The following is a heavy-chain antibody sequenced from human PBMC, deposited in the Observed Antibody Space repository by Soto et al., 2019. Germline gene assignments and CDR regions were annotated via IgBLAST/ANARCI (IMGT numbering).Heavy chain of an antibody. D-gene: IGHD3-10*01. J-gene: IGHJ6*02. V-gene: IGHV1-46*01. Sequence: ASVKVSCKASGYTFTSYYMHWVRQAPGQGLEWMGIINPSGGSTSYAQKFQGRVTMTRDTSTSTVYMELSSLRSEDTAVYYCAGAAGRGNGMDVWGQGTTVTVSS. CDR3: AGAAGRGNGMDV. CDR2: INPSGGST. CDR1: GYTFTSYY.